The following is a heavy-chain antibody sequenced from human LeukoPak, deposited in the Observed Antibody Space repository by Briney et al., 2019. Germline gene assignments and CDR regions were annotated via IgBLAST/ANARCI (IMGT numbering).Heavy chain of an antibody. D-gene: IGHD3-9*01. V-gene: IGHV3-21*01. Sequence: GGSLRLSCAASGFTSSSYAMSWGRQAPAKGLEWVSSISSSSSYIYYAVSVKGRFTICRDNAKNSLYLQMNSLRAEDTAVYYCARRGGYDILTGYKNWFDPWGQGTLVTVSS. CDR1: GFTSSSYA. J-gene: IGHJ5*02. CDR3: ARRGGYDILTGYKNWFDP. CDR2: ISSSSSYI.